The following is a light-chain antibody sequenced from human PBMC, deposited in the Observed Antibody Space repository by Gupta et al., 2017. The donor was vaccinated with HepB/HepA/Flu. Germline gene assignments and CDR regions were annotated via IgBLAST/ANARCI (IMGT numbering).Light chain of an antibody. CDR1: SSDVGNSYY. CDR3: SSYAGSSGLV. Sequence: QSALTQPPSVSGSPGQSVTISCTGTSSDVGNSYYVSWYQQHPGKAPKVILYDVSKRPSGVPDRFSGSKSGNTASLTISGLEAEDDADYYCSSYAGSSGLVFGTGTKVTVL. CDR2: DVS. J-gene: IGLJ1*01. V-gene: IGLV2-11*01.